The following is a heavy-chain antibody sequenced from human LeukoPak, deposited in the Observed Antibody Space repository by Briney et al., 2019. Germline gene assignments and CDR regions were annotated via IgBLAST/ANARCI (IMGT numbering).Heavy chain of an antibody. CDR3: ARVAAAGSPDKFDP. J-gene: IGHJ5*02. D-gene: IGHD6-13*01. V-gene: IGHV1-2*02. CDR1: GYSFTGYH. CDR2: INPNNGDT. Sequence: ASVKVSCKASGYSFTGYHIHWVRQAPGQGLEWMGWINPNNGDTKYTQKFNDRVTMTRDTSINTAYMELNRLTSDDTAVYYCARVAAAGSPDKFDPWGQGTLVTVSS.